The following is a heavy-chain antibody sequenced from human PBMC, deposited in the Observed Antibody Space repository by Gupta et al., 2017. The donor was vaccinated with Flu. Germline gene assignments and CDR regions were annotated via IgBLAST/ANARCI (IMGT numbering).Heavy chain of an antibody. CDR3: ARERPGEGYSLGYHWFDP. CDR1: LTSFG. V-gene: IGHV1-69*01. J-gene: IGHJ5*02. D-gene: IGHD5-18*01. CDR2: IIPVSGTV. Sequence: LTSFGISWVRQGAGQGLEWMGGIIPVSGTVNYAQKFQGRVTITADESTSTVYMELSSLTSEDTAVYYCARERPGEGYSLGYHWFDPWGQGTLVTVSS.